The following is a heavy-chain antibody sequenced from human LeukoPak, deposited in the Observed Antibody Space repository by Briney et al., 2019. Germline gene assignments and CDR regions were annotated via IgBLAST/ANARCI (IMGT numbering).Heavy chain of an antibody. CDR3: AQEVDYGVAFDY. V-gene: IGHV3-23*01. CDR2: ISGSGGST. J-gene: IGHJ4*02. D-gene: IGHD4-17*01. Sequence: GGSLRLSCAASGFAFSSYAMSWVRQAPGKGLEWVSAISGSGGSTYYADSVKGRFTISRDNSKNTLYLQMNSLRAEDTAVYYCAQEVDYGVAFDYWGQGTLVTVSS. CDR1: GFAFSSYA.